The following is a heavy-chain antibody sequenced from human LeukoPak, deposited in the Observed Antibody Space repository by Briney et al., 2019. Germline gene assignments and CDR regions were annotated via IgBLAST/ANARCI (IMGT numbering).Heavy chain of an antibody. CDR2: IRSKAYGGTT. CDR3: TRDMYYDILPGYQHFDY. J-gene: IGHJ4*02. Sequence: GRSLRLSCTASGFTFGDYAMSWFRQAPGKGLEWVGFIRSKAYGGTTEYAASVKGRFTISRDDSKSIAYLQMNSLKTEDTAVYYCTRDMYYDILPGYQHFDYWGQGTLVTVSS. CDR1: GFTFGDYA. D-gene: IGHD3-9*01. V-gene: IGHV3-49*03.